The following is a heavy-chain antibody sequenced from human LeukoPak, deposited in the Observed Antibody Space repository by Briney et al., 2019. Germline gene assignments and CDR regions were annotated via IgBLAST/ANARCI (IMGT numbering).Heavy chain of an antibody. CDR2: IHSNSGGT. Sequence: ASVKVSCKASGYTFTDYFMHWARQAPGQGLEWMGWIHSNSGGTHCAQRFQGRVTLTRDTSISTVYVELSRLRSDDTAVYYCARSDSYTWFDPWGQGTLVTVSS. CDR3: ARSDSYTWFDP. CDR1: GYTFTDYF. D-gene: IGHD2-15*01. V-gene: IGHV1-2*02. J-gene: IGHJ5*02.